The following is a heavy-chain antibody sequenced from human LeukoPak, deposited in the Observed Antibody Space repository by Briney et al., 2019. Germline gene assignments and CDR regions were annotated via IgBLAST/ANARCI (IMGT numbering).Heavy chain of an antibody. D-gene: IGHD4-23*01. Sequence: PGGSLRLSCAASGFTFSDYYMSWIRQAPGKGLEWVSYISSSGSTIYYADSVKGRFTISRDNAKNSLYLQMNSLRAEDTAVYYCARDALSGGKKARGAFDIWGQGTMVTVSS. CDR1: GFTFSDYY. V-gene: IGHV3-11*04. J-gene: IGHJ3*02. CDR3: ARDALSGGKKARGAFDI. CDR2: ISSSGSTI.